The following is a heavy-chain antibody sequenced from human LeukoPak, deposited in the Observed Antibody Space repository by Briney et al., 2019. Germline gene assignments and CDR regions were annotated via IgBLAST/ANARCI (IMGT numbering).Heavy chain of an antibody. D-gene: IGHD6-19*01. CDR3: ARSPAVADHLDY. J-gene: IGHJ4*02. CDR2: ISYDGSIK. Sequence: QPGRSLRLSCAASGFTFSSYAMHWVRQAPGKGLEWVAVISYDGSIKYYADSVKGRFTISRDNSKNTLYLQMNSLRAEDTAVYYCARSPAVADHLDYWGQGTLVTVSS. CDR1: GFTFSSYA. V-gene: IGHV3-30-3*01.